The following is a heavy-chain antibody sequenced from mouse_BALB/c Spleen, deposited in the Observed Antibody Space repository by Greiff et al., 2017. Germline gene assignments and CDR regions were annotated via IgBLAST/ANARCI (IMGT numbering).Heavy chain of an antibody. CDR2: ISYSGST. V-gene: IGHV3-2*02. J-gene: IGHJ2*01. Sequence: EVKLVESGPGLVKPSQSLSLTCTVTGYSITSDYAWNWIRQFPGNKLGWMGYISYSGSTSYNPSLKSRSSITRDTSKNHFFLQLNSVTTEDTATYYYARSGYGSSYYFDYWGQGTTLTVSS. CDR1: GYSITSDYA. D-gene: IGHD1-1*01. CDR3: ARSGYGSSYYFDY.